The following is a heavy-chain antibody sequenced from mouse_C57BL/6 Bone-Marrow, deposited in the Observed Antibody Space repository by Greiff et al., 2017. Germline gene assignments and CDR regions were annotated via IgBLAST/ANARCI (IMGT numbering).Heavy chain of an antibody. J-gene: IGHJ1*03. D-gene: IGHD1-1*01. Sequence: QVQLQQSGPELVKPGASVKLSCKASGYTFTSYDINWVKQRPGQGLEWIGWIYPRDGSTKYNEKFKGKATLTVDTSSSTAYLEIHRLASEDSAVYFCARDYGSSYWYFDVWGTGTTVTVSS. CDR3: ARDYGSSYWYFDV. CDR2: IYPRDGST. CDR1: GYTFTSYD. V-gene: IGHV1-85*01.